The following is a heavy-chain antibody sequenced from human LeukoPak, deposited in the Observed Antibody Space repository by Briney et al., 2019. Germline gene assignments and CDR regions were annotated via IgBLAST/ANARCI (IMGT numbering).Heavy chain of an antibody. D-gene: IGHD3-10*01. J-gene: IGHJ5*02. CDR1: GFTFSSYD. V-gene: IGHV3-30*18. Sequence: GGSLRLSCAASGFTFSSYDMHWVRQAPGKGLEWVAVISYDGSNKYYADSVKGRFTISRDNSKNTLYLQMNSLRAEDTAVYYCAKAVRLRFGELSYNWFDPWGQGTLVTVSS. CDR3: AKAVRLRFGELSYNWFDP. CDR2: ISYDGSNK.